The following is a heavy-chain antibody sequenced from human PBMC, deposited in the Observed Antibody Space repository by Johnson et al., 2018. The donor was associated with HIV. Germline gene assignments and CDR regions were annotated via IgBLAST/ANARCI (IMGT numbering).Heavy chain of an antibody. Sequence: GRFTISRDNSKNTLYLQMNSLRAEDTAVYYCAKDLSGYSYGYGAFDIWGQGTMVTVSS. CDR3: AKDLSGYSYGYGAFDI. V-gene: IGHV3-33*06. D-gene: IGHD5-18*01. J-gene: IGHJ3*02.